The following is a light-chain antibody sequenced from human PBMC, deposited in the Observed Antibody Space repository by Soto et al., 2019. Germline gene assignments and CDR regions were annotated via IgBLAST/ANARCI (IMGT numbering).Light chain of an antibody. CDR2: GAS. J-gene: IGKJ2*01. CDR3: QQYGSSQFT. Sequence: EIVLTQSPGTLSLSPGERATLSCRASQSVDSDFLAWYQQKPGQAPRLLIYGASRMATGIPDRFSGSGSGTDFTLTISRLEPVDLAVYYCQQYGSSQFTFGQGTKLEIK. V-gene: IGKV3-20*01. CDR1: QSVDSDF.